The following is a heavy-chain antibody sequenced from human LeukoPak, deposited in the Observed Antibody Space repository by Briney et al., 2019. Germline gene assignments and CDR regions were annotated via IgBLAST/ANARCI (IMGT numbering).Heavy chain of an antibody. Sequence: GSLRLSCAASGFTFSSYWMHWVRQAPGKGLVWVSRINSDGSSTSYADSVKGRFTISRDNAKNTLYLQMNSLRAEDTAVYYCARGGYYYDSSGFPYYYGMDVWGQGTTVTVSS. D-gene: IGHD3-22*01. J-gene: IGHJ6*02. CDR3: ARGGYYYDSSGFPYYYGMDV. CDR2: INSDGSST. V-gene: IGHV3-74*01. CDR1: GFTFSSYW.